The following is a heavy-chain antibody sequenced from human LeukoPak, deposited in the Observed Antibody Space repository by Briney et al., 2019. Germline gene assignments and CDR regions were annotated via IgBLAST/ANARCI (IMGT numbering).Heavy chain of an antibody. D-gene: IGHD2-8*02. CDR3: ARDGEGVLGFDY. Sequence: GGSLRLSCTASGFTFSSYSLNWVRQAPGKGLEWVSSVSTGSNYIYYADSVKGRFTISRDNDKNSLYLQMNSLRAEDTAVYYCARDGEGVLGFDYWGQGTLVTVSS. CDR1: GFTFSSYS. CDR2: VSTGSNYI. V-gene: IGHV3-21*01. J-gene: IGHJ4*02.